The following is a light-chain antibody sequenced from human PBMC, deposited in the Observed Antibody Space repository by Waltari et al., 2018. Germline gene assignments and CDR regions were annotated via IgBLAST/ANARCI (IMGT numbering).Light chain of an antibody. CDR2: GNN. V-gene: IGLV1-44*01. CDR1: SSNIGGNT. Sequence: QSVLTPPPPASGTPGQRVTIFCSGSSSNIGGNTVNWYQQLPGRAPKLLIHGNNQRPSGVPDRFSCSKSGTSASLVISGLQSEYEADYYCATWDDSLSGFYVFGSGTRVTVL. J-gene: IGLJ1*01. CDR3: ATWDDSLSGFYV.